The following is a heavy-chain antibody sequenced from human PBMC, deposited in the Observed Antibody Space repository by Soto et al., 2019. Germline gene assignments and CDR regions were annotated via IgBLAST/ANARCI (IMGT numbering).Heavy chain of an antibody. V-gene: IGHV4-39*01. CDR1: GGSVCSSSYD. CDR3: ARHEAPSGWYFDY. D-gene: IGHD6-19*01. J-gene: IGHJ4*02. CDR2: IYYSGST. Sequence: SETPSISCTVCGGSVCSSSYDWGWIRQPPGKGLEWIGSIYYSGSTYYNPSLKSRVTISVDTSKNQFSLKLSSVTAADTAVYYCARHEAPSGWYFDYWGQGTLVTVSS.